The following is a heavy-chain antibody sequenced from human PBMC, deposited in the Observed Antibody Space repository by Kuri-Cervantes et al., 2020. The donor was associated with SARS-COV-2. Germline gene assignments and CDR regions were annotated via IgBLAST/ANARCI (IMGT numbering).Heavy chain of an antibody. D-gene: IGHD2-15*01. CDR2: INPDGDSA. CDR1: GYTFIDYY. Sequence: ASVKVSCKASGYTFIDYYMHWVRQAPGQGLEWMGIINPDGDSANYTQKLQGRVTMTRNTSISTAYMELSSLRSEDTAVYYCATAPILVCSGGSCYPRRQNWFDPWGQGTLVTVSS. CDR3: ATAPILVCSGGSCYPRRQNWFDP. V-gene: IGHV1-46*01. J-gene: IGHJ5*02.